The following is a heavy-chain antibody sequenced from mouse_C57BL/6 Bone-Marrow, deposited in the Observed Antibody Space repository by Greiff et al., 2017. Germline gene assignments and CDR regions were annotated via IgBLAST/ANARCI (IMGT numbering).Heavy chain of an antibody. CDR2: FYPGSGSI. Sequence: QVQLQQSGAELVKPGASVKLSCKASGYTFTEYTIHWVKQRSGQGLEWIGWFYPGSGSIKDNEKFKDKATLTADKSSSTVYMELSRLTSEDSAVYFCARHEASYYYGSSPYFDYWGQGTTLTVSS. CDR1: GYTFTEYT. D-gene: IGHD1-1*01. V-gene: IGHV1-62-2*01. J-gene: IGHJ2*01. CDR3: ARHEASYYYGSSPYFDY.